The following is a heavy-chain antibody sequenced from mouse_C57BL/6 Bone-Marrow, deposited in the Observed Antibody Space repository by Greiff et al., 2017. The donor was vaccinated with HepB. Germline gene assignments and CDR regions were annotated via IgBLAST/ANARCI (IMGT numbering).Heavy chain of an antibody. J-gene: IGHJ4*01. Sequence: EVKLVESGGDLVKPGGSLKLSCAASGFTFSSYGMSWVRQTPDKRLEWVATISSGGSYTYYPDSVKGRFTISRDNAKNTLYLQMSSLKSEDTAMYYCARRGYWGQGTSVTVSS. CDR1: GFTFSSYG. V-gene: IGHV5-6*02. CDR3: ARRGY. CDR2: ISSGGSYT.